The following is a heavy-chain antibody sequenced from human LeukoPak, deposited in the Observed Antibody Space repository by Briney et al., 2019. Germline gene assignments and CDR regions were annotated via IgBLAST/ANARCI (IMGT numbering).Heavy chain of an antibody. CDR2: ISSSSSYI. Sequence: GGSLRLSCAASGFTFGTYWLTWVRQAPGKGLEWVSSISSSSSYIYYADSVKGRFTISSDNAKNSLYLQMNSLRAEDTAVYYCARGVVANLPWGQGTLVTVSS. V-gene: IGHV3-21*01. J-gene: IGHJ5*02. D-gene: IGHD2-15*01. CDR3: ARGVVANLP. CDR1: GFTFGTYW.